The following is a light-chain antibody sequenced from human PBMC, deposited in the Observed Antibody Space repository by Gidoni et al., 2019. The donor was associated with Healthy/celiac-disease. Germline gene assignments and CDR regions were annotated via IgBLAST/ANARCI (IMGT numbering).Light chain of an antibody. CDR2: AAS. Sequence: DIQMTQSPSSLSASVGDRVTITCRASQSISSYLNWYQQKPGKAPKLLIYAASSLQSGVPSRFSGSGSGTDFTLTISSLQPEDFATYYCQQSYSTPITFXHXTRLXIK. V-gene: IGKV1-39*01. CDR1: QSISSY. CDR3: QQSYSTPIT. J-gene: IGKJ5*01.